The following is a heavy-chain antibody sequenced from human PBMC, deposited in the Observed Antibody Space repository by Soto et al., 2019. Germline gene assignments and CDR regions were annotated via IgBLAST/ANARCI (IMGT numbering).Heavy chain of an antibody. D-gene: IGHD3-9*01. CDR1: GYTFTSYG. V-gene: IGHV1-18*01. CDR3: ARAYEYYDILTGLSYGMDV. CDR2: ISAYNGNT. Sequence: GASVKVSCKASGYTFTSYGISWVRQAPGQGLEWMGWISAYNGNTNYAQKLQGRVTMTTDTSTSTAYMELRSLRSDDTAVYYCARAYEYYDILTGLSYGMDVWGQGTTVTVSS. J-gene: IGHJ6*02.